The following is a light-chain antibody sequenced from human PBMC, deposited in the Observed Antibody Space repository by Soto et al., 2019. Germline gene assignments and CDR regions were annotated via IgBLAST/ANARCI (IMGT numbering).Light chain of an antibody. Sequence: EIALTQSPATLSWSQGERATLSCRASQSVSRYLAWYQQKPGQAPRLLIYDASNRATGIPARFSGSGSGTDFTLTISSLEPEDFATYYCQQLNSHPRTFGQGTKLEIK. CDR3: QQLNSHPRT. V-gene: IGKV3-11*01. CDR2: DAS. J-gene: IGKJ2*01. CDR1: QSVSRY.